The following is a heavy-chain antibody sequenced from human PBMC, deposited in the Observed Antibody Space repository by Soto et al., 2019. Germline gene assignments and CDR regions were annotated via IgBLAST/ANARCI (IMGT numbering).Heavy chain of an antibody. V-gene: IGHV3-11*01. CDR3: ARSGTKENYDFWSGYYPNAFDI. D-gene: IGHD3-3*01. Sequence: GVLRLSCAASGFTFSDYYMSWIRQAPGKGLEWDSYISSSGSTIYYADSVKGRFTISRDNAKNSLYLQMNSLRAEDTAVYYCARSGTKENYDFWSGYYPNAFDIWGQGTMVTVS. CDR1: GFTFSDYY. CDR2: ISSSGSTI. J-gene: IGHJ3*02.